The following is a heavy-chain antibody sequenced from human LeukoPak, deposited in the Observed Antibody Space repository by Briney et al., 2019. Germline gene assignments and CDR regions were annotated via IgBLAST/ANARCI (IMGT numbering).Heavy chain of an antibody. D-gene: IGHD3-22*01. V-gene: IGHV4-34*01. CDR3: ARGHVADLYGSSGYYIV. CDR2: INHSGST. J-gene: IGHJ4*02. CDR1: GGSFSGYY. Sequence: KPSETLSLTCAVYGGSFSGYYWSWIRQPPGKGLEWIGEINHSGSTNYNPSLKSRVTISVDTSKNQFSLKLSSVTAADTAVYYCARGHVADLYGSSGYYIVWGQGTLVTVSS.